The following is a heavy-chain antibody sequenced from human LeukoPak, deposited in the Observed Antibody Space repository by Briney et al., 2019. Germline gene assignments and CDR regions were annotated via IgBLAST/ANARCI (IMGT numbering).Heavy chain of an antibody. J-gene: IGHJ4*02. CDR1: GYTFTGYY. D-gene: IGHD3-22*01. CDR3: AIIPKITKLRYSDY. Sequence: ASVKVSCKASGYTFTGYYMHWVRQAPGQGLEWMGWINPNSGGTNYAQKFQGRVTKTRDTSISTAYMELSRLRSDDTAVYYCAIIPKITKLRYSDYWGQGTLVTVSS. CDR2: INPNSGGT. V-gene: IGHV1-2*02.